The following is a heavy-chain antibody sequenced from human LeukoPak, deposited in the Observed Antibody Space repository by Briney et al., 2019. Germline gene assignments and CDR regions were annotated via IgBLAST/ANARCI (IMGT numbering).Heavy chain of an antibody. CDR2: IYHSGST. CDR3: ARDLDSSSSGGRDAFDI. J-gene: IGHJ3*02. Sequence: SETLSLTCTVSGYSITGGYYWGWIRQPPGKGLEWIGSIYHSGSTYYNPSLKSRVTISVDRSKNQFSLKLSSVTAADTAVYYCARDLDSSSSGGRDAFDIWGQGTMVTVSS. CDR1: GYSITGGYY. D-gene: IGHD6-6*01. V-gene: IGHV4-38-2*02.